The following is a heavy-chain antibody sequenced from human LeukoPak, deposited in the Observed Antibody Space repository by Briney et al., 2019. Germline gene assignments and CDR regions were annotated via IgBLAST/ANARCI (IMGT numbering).Heavy chain of an antibody. D-gene: IGHD6-13*01. V-gene: IGHV4-34*01. CDR3: ATASSWLGY. Sequence: SETLPLTCAVYGGSFSGYYWSWIRQPPGKGLEWIGEINHSGSTNYNPSLKSRVTISVDTSKNQFSLKLSSVTAADTAVYYCATASSWLGYWGQGTLVTVSS. J-gene: IGHJ4*02. CDR2: INHSGST. CDR1: GGSFSGYY.